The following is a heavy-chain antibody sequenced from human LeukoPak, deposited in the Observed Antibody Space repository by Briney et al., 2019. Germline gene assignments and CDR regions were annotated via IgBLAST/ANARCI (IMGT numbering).Heavy chain of an antibody. J-gene: IGHJ1*01. Sequence: ASVKVSCKASGYTFTSYDITWVRQAPGQGLEWMGWINAYNGNTNYAHKLQGRVTMTTDTSTSTAYMELSSLRSEDTGVYYCARLGESSSSEYFQHWGQGTLVTVSS. V-gene: IGHV1-18*01. CDR3: ARLGESSSSEYFQH. D-gene: IGHD6-6*01. CDR1: GYTFTSYD. CDR2: INAYNGNT.